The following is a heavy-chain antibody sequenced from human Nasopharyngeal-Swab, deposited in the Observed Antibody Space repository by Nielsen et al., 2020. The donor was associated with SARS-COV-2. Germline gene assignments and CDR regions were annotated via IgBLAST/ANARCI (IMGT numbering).Heavy chain of an antibody. CDR2: IGAYNGNT. CDR3: ARHGVAEDY. D-gene: IGHD3-3*01. Sequence: ASVKVSCQASGYIFTIYHIRCVRQSRRQWLEWMGFIGAYNGNTNYAQKFQDRVTMTTDTSTSTVYMAMRSLRSDDTAVYYCARHGVAEDYWGQGTLVTVSS. V-gene: IGHV1-18*01. J-gene: IGHJ4*02. CDR1: GYIFTIYH.